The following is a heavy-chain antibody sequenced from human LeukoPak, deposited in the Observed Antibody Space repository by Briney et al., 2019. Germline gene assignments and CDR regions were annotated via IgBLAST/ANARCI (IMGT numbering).Heavy chain of an antibody. D-gene: IGHD6-13*01. CDR2: IYYSGST. CDR1: GGSISSSSYY. V-gene: IGHV4-39*07. J-gene: IGHJ6*03. Sequence: SETLSLTCTVSGGSISSSSYYWGWIRQPPGKGLEWIGSIYYSGSTYYNPSLKSRVTMSVDTSKNQFSLKLSSVTAADTAVYYCARHIASPNVYYYYYYMDVWGKGTTVTVSS. CDR3: ARHIASPNVYYYYYYMDV.